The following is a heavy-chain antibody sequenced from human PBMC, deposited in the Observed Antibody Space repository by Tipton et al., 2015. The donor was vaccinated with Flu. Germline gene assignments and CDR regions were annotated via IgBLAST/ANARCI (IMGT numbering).Heavy chain of an antibody. D-gene: IGHD2-15*01. Sequence: LVKPSQTLTLTCTFSGFSLSTSGVGVGWIRQPPGKALEWLALIYWDDDKRYSPSLKSRLTITKDTSKNQVVLTMTNMDPVDTATYYCAHSESEEEVVAATWGNDAFDIWGQGTMVTVSS. V-gene: IGHV2-5*02. CDR2: IYWDDDK. J-gene: IGHJ3*02. CDR1: GFSLSTSGVG. CDR3: AHSESEEEVVAATWGNDAFDI.